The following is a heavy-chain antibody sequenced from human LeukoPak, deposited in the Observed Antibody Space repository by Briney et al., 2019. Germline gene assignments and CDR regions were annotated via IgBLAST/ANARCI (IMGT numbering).Heavy chain of an antibody. CDR2: IIPLFGTV. J-gene: IGHJ6*02. V-gene: IGHV1-69*13. CDR1: GGTFPTYA. D-gene: IGHD3-10*01. Sequence: GASVKVSCKASGGTFPTYAVSWVRQAPGQGLEWMGGIIPLFGTVNYAQKFRGRITITADESTGTVYMELSSLRSEDTAIYYCARAPRGYYGSGTYDYHYGMDVWGQGTTVTVS. CDR3: ARAPRGYYGSGTYDYHYGMDV.